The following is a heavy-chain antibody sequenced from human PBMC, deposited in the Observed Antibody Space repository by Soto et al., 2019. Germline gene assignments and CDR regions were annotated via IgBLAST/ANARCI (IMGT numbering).Heavy chain of an antibody. CDR3: ARAGETYYDFWSGFSPIDY. D-gene: IGHD3-3*01. J-gene: IGHJ4*02. CDR1: GGSISTYY. Sequence: SETLSLTCTVSGGSISTYYWIWVRQSPGKELEWLGYIFYSDNTNYNPSLESRLSISVDTSKNQISLTLNSVTAADTAVYYCARAGETYYDFWSGFSPIDYWGPGTLVTVSS. V-gene: IGHV4-59*01. CDR2: IFYSDNT.